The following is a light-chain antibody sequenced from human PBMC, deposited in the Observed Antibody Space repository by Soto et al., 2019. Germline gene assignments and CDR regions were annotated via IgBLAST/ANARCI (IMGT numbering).Light chain of an antibody. CDR2: GNS. V-gene: IGLV1-40*01. J-gene: IGLJ1*01. Sequence: LTQPPSVSGAPGQRVTISCTGSSSNIGAGYDVHWYQQLPGTAPKLLIYGNSNRPSGVPDRFSGSKSGTSASLAITGLQAEDEADYYCQSYDSSLSGYVFGTGTKVTVL. CDR3: QSYDSSLSGYV. CDR1: SSNIGAGYD.